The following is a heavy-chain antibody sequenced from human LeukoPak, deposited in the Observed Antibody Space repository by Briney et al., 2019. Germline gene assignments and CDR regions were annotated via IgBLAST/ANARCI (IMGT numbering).Heavy chain of an antibody. CDR1: GGSFSGDF. CDR3: ARGPLLAATRYYYYMDV. Sequence: SETLSLTCAVYGGSFSGDFWSWIRQSPGKGLEWIGEINHSGSTNYNPSLKSRVTISVDTSKNQFSLKLSSVTAADTAVYYCARGPLLAATRYYYYMDVWGKGTTVTVSS. J-gene: IGHJ6*03. D-gene: IGHD2-15*01. V-gene: IGHV4-34*01. CDR2: INHSGST.